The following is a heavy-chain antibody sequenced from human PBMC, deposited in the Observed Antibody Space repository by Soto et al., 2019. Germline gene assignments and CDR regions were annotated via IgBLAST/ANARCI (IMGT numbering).Heavy chain of an antibody. D-gene: IGHD2-8*01. CDR3: ARVLTIGRYADI. CDR2: INHSGST. J-gene: IGHJ3*02. CDR1: GGSFSGYY. V-gene: IGHV4-34*01. Sequence: ETLSLTCAVYGGSFSGYYWSWIRQPPGKGLEWIGEINHSGSTNYNPSLKSRVTISVDTSKNQFSLKLSSVTAADTAVYYCARVLTIGRYADIWGQGTMVTVSS.